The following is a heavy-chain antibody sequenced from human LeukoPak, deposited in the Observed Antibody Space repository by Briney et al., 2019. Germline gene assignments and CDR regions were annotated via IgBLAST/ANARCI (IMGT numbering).Heavy chain of an antibody. D-gene: IGHD3-10*01. V-gene: IGHV4-59*11. CDR2: IHYGGST. Sequence: SETLSLTCTLSDGSIGIHSWSWNRQPPGKGLEWIGTIHYGGSTSYNPSLKSRVTISVDRSKNRFSLKLTSVTAADTAVYYGASESRVRGILYFFDYWGRGTLVTVSS. CDR1: DGSIGIHS. CDR3: ASESRVRGILYFFDY. J-gene: IGHJ4*02.